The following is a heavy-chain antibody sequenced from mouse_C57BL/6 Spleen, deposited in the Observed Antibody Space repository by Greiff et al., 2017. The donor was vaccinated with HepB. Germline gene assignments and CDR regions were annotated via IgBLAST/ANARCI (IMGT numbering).Heavy chain of an antibody. CDR2: ISSGSSTI. CDR3: ARDDYPYYAIDY. Sequence: LQESGGGLVKPGGSLKLSCAASGFTFSDYGMHWVRQAPEKGLEWVAYISSGSSTIYYADTVKGRFTISRDNAKNTLFLQMTSLRSEDTAMYYCARDDYPYYAIDYWGQGTSVTVSS. V-gene: IGHV5-17*01. CDR1: GFTFSDYG. J-gene: IGHJ4*01. D-gene: IGHD2-4*01.